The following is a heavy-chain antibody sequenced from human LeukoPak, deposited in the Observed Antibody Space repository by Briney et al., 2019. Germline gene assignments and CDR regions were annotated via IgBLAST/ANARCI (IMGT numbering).Heavy chain of an antibody. J-gene: IGHJ3*02. CDR1: GGSISSGDFS. CDR3: ARYDILPGTHDAFDI. V-gene: IGHV4-30-2*01. Sequence: SETLSLTCAVSGGSISSGDFSWSWIRQPPGKDLEWIGYMYHNGSTYCNPSLKSRVTISVDRSKNQFSLKLSSVTAADTAVYYCARYDILPGTHDAFDIWGRGTMVTVSS. D-gene: IGHD3-9*01. CDR2: MYHNGST.